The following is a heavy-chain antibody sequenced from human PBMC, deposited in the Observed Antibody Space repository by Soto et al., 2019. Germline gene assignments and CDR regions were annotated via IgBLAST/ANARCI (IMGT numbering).Heavy chain of an antibody. CDR1: GGSISVYY. Sequence: SQTLSLTCTISGGSISVYYWSWIRQSPRQGLEWIGYVYDNGRPYYSPSLKSRVTISADTSKNQISLKLTSATAADTAVYYCARGVGSSPPRYWGRGTLVTVSS. CDR3: ARGVGSSPPRY. J-gene: IGHJ4*02. CDR2: VYDNGRP. V-gene: IGHV4-59*01. D-gene: IGHD3-9*01.